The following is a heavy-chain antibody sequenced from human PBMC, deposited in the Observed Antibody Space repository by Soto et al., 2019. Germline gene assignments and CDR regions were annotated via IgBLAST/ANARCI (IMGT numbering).Heavy chain of an antibody. Sequence: SETLSLTCTASGASISGYYWSWIRKSAGKGLEWIGRIYATGTTDYNPSLKSRVMMSVDTSKKQFSLKLRSVTAADTAVYYCVRDGTKTLRDWFDPWGQGISVTVSS. CDR3: VRDGTKTLRDWFDP. CDR1: GASISGYY. V-gene: IGHV4-4*07. D-gene: IGHD1-1*01. CDR2: IYATGTT. J-gene: IGHJ5*02.